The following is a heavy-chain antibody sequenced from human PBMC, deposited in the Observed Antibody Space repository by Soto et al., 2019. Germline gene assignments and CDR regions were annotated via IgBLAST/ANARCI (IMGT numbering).Heavy chain of an antibody. Sequence: GASVKVSCKASGYTFTSDYIHWVRQAPGQGLEWMGWINPITGGTNYAPKFQGRVTMTRDTSITTAYMELSRLRSDDTAVYYCARNYYDSSDRDYLDYWGQGTPVTVSS. D-gene: IGHD3-22*01. CDR2: INPITGGT. CDR1: GYTFTSDY. V-gene: IGHV1-2*02. CDR3: ARNYYDSSDRDYLDY. J-gene: IGHJ4*02.